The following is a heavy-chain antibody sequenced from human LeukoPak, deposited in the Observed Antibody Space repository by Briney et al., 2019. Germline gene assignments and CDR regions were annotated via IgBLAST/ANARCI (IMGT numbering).Heavy chain of an antibody. Sequence: SETLSLTCTVPGGSISSGGYYWSWIRQHQGKGLEWIGYIYYSGSTYYNPSLKSRVTISVDTSKNQFSLKLGSVTAADTAVYYCAREGVWIAFDIWGQGTMVTVSS. CDR2: IYYSGST. CDR1: GGSISSGGYY. D-gene: IGHD3-16*01. CDR3: AREGVWIAFDI. J-gene: IGHJ3*02. V-gene: IGHV4-31*03.